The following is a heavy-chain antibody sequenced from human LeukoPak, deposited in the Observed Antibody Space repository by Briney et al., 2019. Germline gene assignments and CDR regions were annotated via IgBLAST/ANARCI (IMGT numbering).Heavy chain of an antibody. D-gene: IGHD6-13*01. V-gene: IGHV3-7*01. CDR2: IKQDGSVK. Sequence: GGSLRLSCAASGFTFSSYWMSWVRQAPGKGLEWVANIKQDGSVKYYVDSVKGRFTISRGNAKNSLYLQMNSLRAEDTAVYYCARMGIAAAGDFDYWGQGTLVTVSS. CDR1: GFTFSSYW. CDR3: ARMGIAAAGDFDY. J-gene: IGHJ4*02.